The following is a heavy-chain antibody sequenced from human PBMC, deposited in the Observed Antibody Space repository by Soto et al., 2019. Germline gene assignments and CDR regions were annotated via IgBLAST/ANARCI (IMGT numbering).Heavy chain of an antibody. CDR1: GGSISSSSYY. Sequence: NPSETLSLTCTVSGGSISSSSYYWGWIRQPPGKGLEWIGSIYYSGSTYYNPSLKSRVTISVDTSKNQFSLKLSSVTAADTAVYYCARLVGATTRYYYYGMDVWGQGTTVTVSS. V-gene: IGHV4-39*01. J-gene: IGHJ6*02. CDR2: IYYSGST. D-gene: IGHD1-26*01. CDR3: ARLVGATTRYYYYGMDV.